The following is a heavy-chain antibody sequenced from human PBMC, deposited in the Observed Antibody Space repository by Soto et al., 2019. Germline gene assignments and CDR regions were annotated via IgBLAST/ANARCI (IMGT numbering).Heavy chain of an antibody. CDR3: AKDRRGQLWYYFDY. Sequence: GGSLRLSCAASGFTFSSYGMHWVRQAPGKGLEWVAVISYDGSNKYYADSVKGRFTISRDNSKNTLYLQMNSLRAEDTAVYYCAKDRRGQLWYYFDYWGQGTLVTVSS. J-gene: IGHJ4*02. CDR1: GFTFSSYG. V-gene: IGHV3-30*18. D-gene: IGHD5-18*01. CDR2: ISYDGSNK.